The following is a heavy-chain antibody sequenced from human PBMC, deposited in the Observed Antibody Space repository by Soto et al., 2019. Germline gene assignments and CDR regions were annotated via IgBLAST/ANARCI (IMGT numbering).Heavy chain of an antibody. J-gene: IGHJ5*02. CDR2: MNPNSGNT. CDR3: ARFRPFSGSYYNGGFDP. V-gene: IGHV1-8*01. D-gene: IGHD3-10*01. Sequence: ASVKVSCKASGYTFTSYDINWVRQATGQGLEWMGWMNPNSGNTGYAQKFQGRVTMTRNTSISTAYMELSSLRSEDTAVYYCARFRPFSGSYYNGGFDPWGQGTLVTVSS. CDR1: GYTFTSYD.